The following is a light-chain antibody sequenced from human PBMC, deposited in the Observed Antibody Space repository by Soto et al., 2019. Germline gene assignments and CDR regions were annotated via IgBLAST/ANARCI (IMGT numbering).Light chain of an antibody. J-gene: IGKJ4*01. CDR2: SAS. Sequence: DIHLTQSPSSLSASVGDRVTITCRASQGIRNYLGWFQQKPGKAPKSLIHSASSLQSGVPSKFSGRGSGTDFTLTISSLEPEDFATYYCQQYLFYPLTFGGGTKVEI. V-gene: IGKV1-16*02. CDR3: QQYLFYPLT. CDR1: QGIRNY.